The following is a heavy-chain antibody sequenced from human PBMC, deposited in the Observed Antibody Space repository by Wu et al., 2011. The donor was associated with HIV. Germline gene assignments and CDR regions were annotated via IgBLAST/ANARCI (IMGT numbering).Heavy chain of an antibody. V-gene: IGHV1-69*14. D-gene: IGHD3-3*02. CDR1: GGSFSNYV. CDR3: AKGVTAYQMHFDWFDA. Sequence: QGQLVQSGSEVKPPGSSVKVSCKASGGSFSNYVVHWVRQAPGQGLEWMGGIIPIFGSTDYTLKFQDRVTFSADKSSGIAYMELTSLRFEDTAVYFCAKGVTAYQMHFDWFDAWGQGTLVTVS. CDR2: IIPIFGST. J-gene: IGHJ5*02.